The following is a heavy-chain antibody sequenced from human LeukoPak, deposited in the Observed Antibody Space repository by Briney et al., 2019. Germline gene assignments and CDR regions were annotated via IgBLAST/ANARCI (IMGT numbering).Heavy chain of an antibody. CDR2: INHSGST. Sequence: SETLSLTCAVYGGSFSGYYWSWIRQPPGKGLEWIGEINHSGSTNYNPSLKSRVTISVDTFKNQFSLKLSSVTAADTAVYYCARDDSGSGDAFDIWAKGQWSPSLQ. D-gene: IGHD1-26*01. CDR3: ARDDSGSGDAFDI. CDR1: GGSFSGYY. J-gene: IGHJ3*02. V-gene: IGHV4-34*01.